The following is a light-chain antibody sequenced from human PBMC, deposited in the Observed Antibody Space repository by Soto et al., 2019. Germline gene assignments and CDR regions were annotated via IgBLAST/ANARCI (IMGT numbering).Light chain of an antibody. J-gene: IGKJ5*01. CDR3: QQYGYSPIT. Sequence: EILMTQSPGTLSLSPGERATLSCRASQSFSSSYLAWYQQKPGQAPRLLIYETSSRATGIPDRVSGSGSQTEFTLTISRLEPEDFEVYYCQQYGYSPITFGQGTRLEI. CDR1: QSFSSSY. V-gene: IGKV3-20*01. CDR2: ETS.